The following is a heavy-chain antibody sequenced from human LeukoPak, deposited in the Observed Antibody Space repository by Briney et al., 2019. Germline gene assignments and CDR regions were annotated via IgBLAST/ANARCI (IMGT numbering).Heavy chain of an antibody. CDR1: GASITRYY. V-gene: IGHV4-4*07. CDR2: LYTNGTV. D-gene: IGHD3-22*01. CDR3: ARLLGSSGYAGDWYFDL. J-gene: IGHJ2*01. Sequence: SETLSLTCSVSGASITRYYWTWIRQPVGKGLEWFGRLYTNGTVNYNPSLRSRVAMSRDTSRNQFSLKLTSVTAADTAVYYCARLLGSSGYAGDWYFDLWGPGALVTVSS.